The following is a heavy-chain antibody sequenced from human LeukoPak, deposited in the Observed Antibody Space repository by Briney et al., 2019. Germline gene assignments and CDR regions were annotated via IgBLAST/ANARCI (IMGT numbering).Heavy chain of an antibody. V-gene: IGHV3-7*01. CDR1: GFTFSSYG. CDR3: ARDRWYYFDY. Sequence: GGSLRLSCAASGFTFSSYGMHWVRQAPGKGLEWVANIKQDGSEKYYVDSVKGRFTISRDNAKNSLYLQMNSLRAEDTAVYYCARDRWYYFDYWGQGTLVTVSS. CDR2: IKQDGSEK. J-gene: IGHJ4*02. D-gene: IGHD6-13*01.